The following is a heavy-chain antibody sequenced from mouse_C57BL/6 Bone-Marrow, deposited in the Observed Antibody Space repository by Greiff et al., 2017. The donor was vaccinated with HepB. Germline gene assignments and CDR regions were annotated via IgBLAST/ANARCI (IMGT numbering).Heavy chain of an antibody. CDR1: GFTFSDYY. CDR2: ISNGGGST. CDR3: ARRNYDSLYAMDY. J-gene: IGHJ4*01. V-gene: IGHV5-12*01. D-gene: IGHD2-4*01. Sequence: VQLKESGGGLVQPGGSLKLSCAASGFTFSDYYMYWVRQTPEKRLEWVAYISNGGGSTYYPDTVKGRFTISRDNAKNTLYLQMSRLKSEDTAMYYCARRNYDSLYAMDYWGQGTSVTVSS.